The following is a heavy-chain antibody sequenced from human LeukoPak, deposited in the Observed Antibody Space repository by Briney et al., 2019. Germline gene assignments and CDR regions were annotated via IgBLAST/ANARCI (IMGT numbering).Heavy chain of an antibody. V-gene: IGHV3-53*01. Sequence: GGSLRLSCAASGFTVSSNYMSWVRQAPGKGLEWVSVIYSGGSTYYADSVKGRFTISRDNSKNTLYLQMDSLRAEDTALHYCAKGSGINHYHWIDPWGQGTLVTVSS. CDR3: AKGSGINHYHWIDP. CDR1: GFTVSSNY. CDR2: IYSGGST. J-gene: IGHJ5*02. D-gene: IGHD1-14*01.